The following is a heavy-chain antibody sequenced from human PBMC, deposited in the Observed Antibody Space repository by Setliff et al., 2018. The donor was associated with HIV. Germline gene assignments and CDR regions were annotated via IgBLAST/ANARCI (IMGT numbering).Heavy chain of an antibody. D-gene: IGHD3-16*01. CDR1: GGSISSGGYY. CDR2: IYYSGST. CDR3: ARVPPLKAFGGVESWYSGIDY. J-gene: IGHJ4*02. V-gene: IGHV4-31*03. Sequence: PSETLSLTCTVSGGSISSGGYYWSWIRQHPGKGLEWIGYIYYSGSTYYNPSLKSRVTISVDTSKNQFSLKLSSVTAADTAVYYCARVPPLKAFGGVESWYSGIDYWGQGTRVTVSS.